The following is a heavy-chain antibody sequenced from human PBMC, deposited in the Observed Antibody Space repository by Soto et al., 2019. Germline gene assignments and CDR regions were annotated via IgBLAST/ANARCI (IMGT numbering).Heavy chain of an antibody. J-gene: IGHJ6*03. V-gene: IGHV5-51*01. CDR2: IYPGDSDT. D-gene: IGHD1-7*01. CDR3: ARWVDWNYVSDYYYYLDV. CDR1: GYSFTSYW. Sequence: PWESLKISCKGSGYSFTSYWIGWVRQMPGKGLEWMGIIYPGDSDTRYSPSFQGQVTISADKSISTAYLQWSSLKASDTAMYYCARWVDWNYVSDYYYYLDVWGKGTTVTVSS.